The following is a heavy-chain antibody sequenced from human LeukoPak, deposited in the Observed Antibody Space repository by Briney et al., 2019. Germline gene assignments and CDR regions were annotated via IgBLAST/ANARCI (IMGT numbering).Heavy chain of an antibody. Sequence: ASVKVSCTASGYTFTGYYMHWVRQAPGQGLEWMGRINPNSGGTNYAQKFQGRVTMTRDTSISTAYMELSRLRSDDTAVYYCARDPGRYSSSFWFDPWGQGTLVTVSS. CDR3: ARDPGRYSSSFWFDP. J-gene: IGHJ5*02. V-gene: IGHV1-2*06. D-gene: IGHD6-6*01. CDR2: INPNSGGT. CDR1: GYTFTGYY.